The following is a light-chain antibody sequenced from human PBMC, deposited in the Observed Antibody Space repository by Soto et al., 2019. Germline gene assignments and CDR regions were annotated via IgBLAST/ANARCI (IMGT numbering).Light chain of an antibody. CDR3: QQRSNWPST. V-gene: IGKV3-11*01. CDR1: QSVSTY. CDR2: DAS. Sequence: EIVLTQSPATLSLSPGERATLSCRASQSVSTYVAWLQQKPGQAPRLLIYDASNRATGIPARFSGSGSGTEFTLTISSLEPEDFVVYYCQQRSNWPSTFGQGTRLEIK. J-gene: IGKJ5*01.